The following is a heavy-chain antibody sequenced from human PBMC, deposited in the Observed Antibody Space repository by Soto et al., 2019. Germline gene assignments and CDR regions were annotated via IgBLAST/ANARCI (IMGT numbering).Heavy chain of an antibody. CDR1: GGSISSSSYY. J-gene: IGHJ5*02. D-gene: IGHD3-3*01. Sequence: PSETLSLTCTVSGGSISSSSYYWGWIRQPPGKGLELIGSIYYSGSTYYNPSLKSRVTISVDTSKNQFSLKLSSVTAADTAVYYCARGSGDGYDFWSGYYSSAGPGRKNWFDPWGQGTLVTVSS. V-gene: IGHV4-39*07. CDR3: ARGSGDGYDFWSGYYSSAGPGRKNWFDP. CDR2: IYYSGST.